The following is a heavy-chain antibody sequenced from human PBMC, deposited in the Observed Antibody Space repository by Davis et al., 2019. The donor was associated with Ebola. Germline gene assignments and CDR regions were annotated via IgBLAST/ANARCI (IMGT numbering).Heavy chain of an antibody. CDR2: ISASGSRT. Sequence: GESLKISCAVSGLTFNHYAMTWVRQAPGKGLEWVSAISASGSRTYYADSVKGRFTISRDNSKNTLYLQMNRLRAEEPALNYGAKGFGGGGLLVPPSDYWGQGTLVTVSS. CDR1: GLTFNHYA. V-gene: IGHV3-23*01. J-gene: IGHJ4*02. D-gene: IGHD3-10*01. CDR3: AKGFGGGGLLVPPSDY.